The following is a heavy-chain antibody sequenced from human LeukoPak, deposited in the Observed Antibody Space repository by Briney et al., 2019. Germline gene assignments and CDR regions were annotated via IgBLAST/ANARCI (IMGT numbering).Heavy chain of an antibody. V-gene: IGHV3-21*01. CDR2: ITTSTSYI. Sequence: PGGSLRLSCAASGFTFSSFTMNWVRQAPGKGLEWVSSITTSTSYIYYADSVKGRFTISRDNAKNSLYLQMNSLRAEDTAVYYCARDYSYGSGYLYWGQGTLVTASS. CDR1: GFTFSSFT. CDR3: ARDYSYGSGYLY. J-gene: IGHJ4*02. D-gene: IGHD3-3*01.